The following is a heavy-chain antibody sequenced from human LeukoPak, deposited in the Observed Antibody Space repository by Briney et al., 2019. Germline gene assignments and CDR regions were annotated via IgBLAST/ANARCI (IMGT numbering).Heavy chain of an antibody. V-gene: IGHV3-48*04. CDR2: ISSSSSTI. Sequence: GGSLRLSCAASGFTFSSYSMNWVRQAPGKGLEWVSYISSSSSTIYYADSVKGRFTISRDNAKNSLYLQMNSLRAEGTAVYYCAREMGGYDSDFDYWGQGTLVTVSS. J-gene: IGHJ4*02. CDR1: GFTFSSYS. D-gene: IGHD5-12*01. CDR3: AREMGGYDSDFDY.